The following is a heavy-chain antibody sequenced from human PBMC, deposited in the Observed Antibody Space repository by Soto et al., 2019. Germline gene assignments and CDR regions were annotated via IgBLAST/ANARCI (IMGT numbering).Heavy chain of an antibody. Sequence: PSETLSLTCTVSGGSISSGDYYWSWIRQPPGKGLEWIGYIYYSGGTYYNPSLKSRVTISVDTSKNQFSLKLSSVTAADTAVYYCAIDPYDFWSGYYPVSYYYYGMDVWGQGTTVTVSS. CDR1: GGSISSGDYY. CDR2: IYYSGGT. CDR3: AIDPYDFWSGYYPVSYYYYGMDV. J-gene: IGHJ6*02. V-gene: IGHV4-30-4*01. D-gene: IGHD3-3*01.